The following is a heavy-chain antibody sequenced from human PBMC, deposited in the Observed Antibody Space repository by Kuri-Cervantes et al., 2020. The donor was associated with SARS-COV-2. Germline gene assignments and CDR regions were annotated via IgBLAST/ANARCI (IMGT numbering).Heavy chain of an antibody. CDR2: IIPIFGTA. D-gene: IGHD3-16*01. CDR3: AREVGFSLWGYNYYMDV. J-gene: IGHJ6*03. CDR1: GGTFSSYA. Sequence: SVKVSCKASGGTFSSYAISWVRQAPGQGLEWMGGIIPIFGTANYAQKFQGRVTITTDESTSTAYMELSSLRSEDTAVYYCAREVGFSLWGYNYYMDVWGKGTTVTVSS. V-gene: IGHV1-69*05.